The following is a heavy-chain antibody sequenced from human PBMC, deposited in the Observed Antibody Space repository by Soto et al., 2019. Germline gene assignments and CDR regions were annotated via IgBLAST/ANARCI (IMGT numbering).Heavy chain of an antibody. CDR2: IYYTGYT. V-gene: IGHV4-59*02. CDR3: AGAREVWFGDLFPHGWLDP. Sequence: SETLSLTYTVPGGSVSDNYWSWLRQPPGKGLEWIVYIYYTGYTSYNPSLKSRVTISLDTSRNQISLRLSSLTAADTAVYYCAGAREVWFGDLFPHGWLDPWGQGTLVTVSS. CDR1: GGSVSDNY. J-gene: IGHJ5*02. D-gene: IGHD3-10*01.